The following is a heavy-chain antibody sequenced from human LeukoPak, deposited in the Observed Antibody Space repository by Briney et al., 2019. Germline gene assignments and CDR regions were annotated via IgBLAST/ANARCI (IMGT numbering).Heavy chain of an antibody. Sequence: ASVKVSCKASGYTFTSYDINWVRQATGQGLEWMGWMNPNSGNTGYAQKFQGRVTMTRNTSISTAYMELSSLRSNDTAVYYCARVDLGYCSSTSCYDAFDIWGQGTMVTDSS. J-gene: IGHJ3*02. D-gene: IGHD2-2*01. CDR1: GYTFTSYD. CDR3: ARVDLGYCSSTSCYDAFDI. V-gene: IGHV1-8*02. CDR2: MNPNSGNT.